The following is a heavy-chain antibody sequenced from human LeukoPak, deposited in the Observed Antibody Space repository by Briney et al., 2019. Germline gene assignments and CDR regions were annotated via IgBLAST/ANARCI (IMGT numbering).Heavy chain of an antibody. V-gene: IGHV3-23*01. CDR3: ARFDYGDYEGYFDY. D-gene: IGHD4-17*01. CDR1: GFTFSSYA. CDR2: ISGSGGST. J-gene: IGHJ4*02. Sequence: QPGGSLRLSCAASGFTFSSYAMSWVRQAPGKGLEWVSAISGSGGSTYYADSVKGRFTISRDNSNNTLYLQMNSLRAEDTAVYYCARFDYGDYEGYFDYWGQGTLVTVST.